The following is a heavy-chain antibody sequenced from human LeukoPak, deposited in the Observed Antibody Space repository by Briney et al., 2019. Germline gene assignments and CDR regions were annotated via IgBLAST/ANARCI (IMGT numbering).Heavy chain of an antibody. CDR1: GGSFSSYV. CDR2: IIPILGVS. V-gene: IGHV1-69*04. J-gene: IGHJ5*02. Sequence: GASVKVSCKASGGSFSSYVITWVRQAPGQGLEWMGRIIPILGVSNYAQKFQGRVTITADESTSTAYMELSSLRSEDTAVYYCARAATGYSSSWYIWFDPWGQGTLVTVSS. D-gene: IGHD6-13*01. CDR3: ARAATGYSSSWYIWFDP.